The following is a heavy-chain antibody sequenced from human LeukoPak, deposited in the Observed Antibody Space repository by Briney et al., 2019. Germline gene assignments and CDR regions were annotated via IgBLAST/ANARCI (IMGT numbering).Heavy chain of an antibody. V-gene: IGHV3-30*02. J-gene: IGHJ4*02. CDR1: GFTFSSYG. Sequence: GGSLRLSCAASGFTFSSYGMHWVRQAPGKGLEWVAFIRYDGSNKYYADSVKGRFTISRDNSKNTLYLQMNSLRAEDTAVYYCARGSRWELPLGSADWGQGTLVTVSP. CDR2: IRYDGSNK. D-gene: IGHD1-26*01. CDR3: ARGSRWELPLGSAD.